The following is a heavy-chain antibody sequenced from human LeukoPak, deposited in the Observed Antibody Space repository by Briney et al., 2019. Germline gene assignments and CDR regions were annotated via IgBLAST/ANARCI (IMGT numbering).Heavy chain of an antibody. V-gene: IGHV3-48*01. J-gene: IGHJ3*02. CDR2: ISSSSSTL. CDR3: ARYNGYHAFDI. D-gene: IGHD5-12*01. CDR1: GFTFSSYS. Sequence: PGGSLRLSCAASGFTFSSYSMNWVRQAPGKGLEWVSYISSSSSTLYYADSVKGRFSISRDNAKNSLYLQMNSLRAEDTAVYCCARYNGYHAFDIWGQGTMVTVSS.